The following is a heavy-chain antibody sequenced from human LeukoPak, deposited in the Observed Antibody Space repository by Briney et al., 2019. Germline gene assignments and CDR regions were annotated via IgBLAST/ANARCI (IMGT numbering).Heavy chain of an antibody. D-gene: IGHD6-13*01. CDR1: GGSISSYY. V-gene: IGHV4-59*01. CDR3: ARNFRGIAAAGTYFDY. Sequence: PSETLSLTCTVSGGSISSYYWSWIRQPPGKGLEWIGYIYYSGSTNYNPSLKSRVTISVDTSKNQFSLKLSSVTAADTAVYYCARNFRGIAAAGTYFDYWGQGTLVTVSS. CDR2: IYYSGST. J-gene: IGHJ4*02.